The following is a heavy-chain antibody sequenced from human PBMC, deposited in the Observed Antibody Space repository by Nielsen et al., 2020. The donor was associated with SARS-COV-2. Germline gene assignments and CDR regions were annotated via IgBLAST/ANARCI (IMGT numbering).Heavy chain of an antibody. Sequence: SETLSLTCVVSGGSISNFYWNWIRQPPGKGLEWIGFIYYNGSTNYNPSLKSRATISVDTSKKHLFLKLTSVTTADTAMYYCARGTKSYYDFWTGSYCYYYYMDVWGKGTTVTVSS. D-gene: IGHD3-3*01. J-gene: IGHJ6*03. CDR1: GGSISNFY. CDR3: ARGTKSYYDFWTGSYCYYYYMDV. V-gene: IGHV4-59*01. CDR2: IYYNGST.